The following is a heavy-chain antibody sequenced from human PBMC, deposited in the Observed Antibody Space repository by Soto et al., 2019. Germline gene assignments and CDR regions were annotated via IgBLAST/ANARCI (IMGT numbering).Heavy chain of an antibody. Sequence: PSETLSLTCTVSGGSISSGGYYWSWIRQPPGKGLEWIGYIFSSGTTYYNPSLRSRLTMSLDASQNQFSLKLNSLTDADTAVYFCARVPSPFDYYYAMDVWGQGTTVTVSS. CDR2: IFSSGTT. CDR1: GGSISSGGYY. V-gene: IGHV4-30-4*01. CDR3: ARVPSPFDYYYAMDV. J-gene: IGHJ6*02. D-gene: IGHD3-16*01.